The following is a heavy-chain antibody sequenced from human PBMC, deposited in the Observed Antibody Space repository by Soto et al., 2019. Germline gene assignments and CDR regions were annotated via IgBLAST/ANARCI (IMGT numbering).Heavy chain of an antibody. Sequence: GESLKISCNVSGDSFGSHWIGWVRQLHGKGLEWMGSIFPVDSEARYSPAFKGHVTLSVDKSVSTAYLQWTSLKASDTAMYYCVRHFATRFYYASGSYYNYYYGMDVWGHGTTVTVSS. V-gene: IGHV5-51*01. CDR3: VRHFATRFYYASGSYYNYYYGMDV. D-gene: IGHD3-10*01. CDR2: IFPVDSEA. CDR1: GDSFGSHW. J-gene: IGHJ6*01.